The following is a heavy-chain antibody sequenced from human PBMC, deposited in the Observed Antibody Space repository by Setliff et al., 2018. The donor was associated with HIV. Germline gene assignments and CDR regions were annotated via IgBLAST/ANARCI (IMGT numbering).Heavy chain of an antibody. V-gene: IGHV3-21*01. CDR1: GFNFSSHT. D-gene: IGHD2-15*01. CDR2: IRSTGTYI. CDR3: ARDAGRGLVAATPRWGYYGMVF. J-gene: IGHJ6*02. Sequence: PGGSLRLSCAASGFNFSSHTMNWIRQAPGKGLEWVSSIRSTGTYIYYADSMKGRFTISRDNAKNSLYLQMNSLRADATAVYYCARDAGRGLVAATPRWGYYGMVFGAQGPTVTVS.